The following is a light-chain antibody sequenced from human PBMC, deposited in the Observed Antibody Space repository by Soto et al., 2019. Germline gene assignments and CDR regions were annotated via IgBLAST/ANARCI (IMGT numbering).Light chain of an antibody. Sequence: DVVMTQSPLSLPVTLGQPASISCRSSQSLVTXXXXXXLNWFQQRPGQSPRRLIYKVSNRDSGVPDRFSGSESGTDFTLKISRVEAEDVGVYYCMQGTHWPYTFGQGTKLEIK. CDR3: MQGTHWPYT. CDR1: QSLVTXXXXXX. V-gene: IGKV2-30*01. J-gene: IGKJ2*01. CDR2: KVS.